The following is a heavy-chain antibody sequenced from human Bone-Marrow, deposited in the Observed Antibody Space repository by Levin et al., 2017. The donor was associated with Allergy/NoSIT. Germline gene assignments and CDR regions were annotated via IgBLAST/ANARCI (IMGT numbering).Heavy chain of an antibody. CDR1: GFSFNDYS. D-gene: IGHD5-18*01. Sequence: MAGGSLRLSCAASGFSFNDYSMNWVRHAPGKGLEWVSSISSRSSHIYYVDSVEGRFTISRDNAKSSLFLQMNSLRAEDTAVYYCARAKQGYIYDPFDMWGQGTMVTVSS. CDR2: ISSRSSHI. J-gene: IGHJ3*02. V-gene: IGHV3-21*01. CDR3: ARAKQGYIYDPFDM.